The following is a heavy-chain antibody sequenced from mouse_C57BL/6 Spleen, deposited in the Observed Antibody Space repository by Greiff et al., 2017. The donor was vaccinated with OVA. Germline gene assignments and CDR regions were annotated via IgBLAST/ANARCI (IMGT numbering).Heavy chain of an antibody. CDR1: GYAFTNYL. CDR2: INPGSGGT. Sequence: QVQLQQSGAELVRPGTSVKVSCKASGYAFTNYLIEWVKQRPGQGLEWIGVINPGSGGTNYNEKFKGKATLTADKSSSTAYMQLSSLTSEDSAVYFCARERTDYYGSSHYLDYWGQGTTLTVSS. J-gene: IGHJ2*01. V-gene: IGHV1-54*01. D-gene: IGHD1-1*01. CDR3: ARERTDYYGSSHYLDY.